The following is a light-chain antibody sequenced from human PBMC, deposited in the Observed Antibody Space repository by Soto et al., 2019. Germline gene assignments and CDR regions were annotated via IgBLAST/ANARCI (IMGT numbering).Light chain of an antibody. J-gene: IGKJ4*01. CDR3: QQRNNWVT. CDR1: QNINNY. CDR2: DAF. Sequence: EVVLTQSPVTLSLSQGERATLSCRASQNINNYLAWYQQKPGQPPRLLIYDAFNRATVIPGRFSVSGSGTDFILTIRSLEPEDFGVDYCQQRNNWVTFGGGTKVEIK. V-gene: IGKV3-11*01.